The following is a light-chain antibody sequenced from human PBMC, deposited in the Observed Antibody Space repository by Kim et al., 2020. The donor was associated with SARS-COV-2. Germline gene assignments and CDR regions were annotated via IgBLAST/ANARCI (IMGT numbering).Light chain of an antibody. CDR1: QNINTW. Sequence: GDRVTITCRASQNINTWLAWYQQKPGKAPKVLIYKASSLESGVPSRFSGSGSGTEFTLTISSLQPDDFATYYCQQYNSYWTFGQGTKVDIK. CDR2: KAS. V-gene: IGKV1-5*03. J-gene: IGKJ1*01. CDR3: QQYNSYWT.